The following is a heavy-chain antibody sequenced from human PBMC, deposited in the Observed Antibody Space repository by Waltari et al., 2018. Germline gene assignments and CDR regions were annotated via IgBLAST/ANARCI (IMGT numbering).Heavy chain of an antibody. D-gene: IGHD6-19*01. CDR1: GFTFSGSS. CDR3: ARIRDEPFYGGSGYSST. CDR2: IRSASSFI. J-gene: IGHJ4*02. Sequence: EVQLVESGGGLVKPGGSLRLSCAASGFTFSGSSMNWVRQAPGKWLGLVASIRSASSFIYYGDSVKGRFTIARDNAKNLLYLHMNSLTVDDTGVYYCARIRDEPFYGGSGYSSTWGQGTLVAVSS. V-gene: IGHV3-21*02.